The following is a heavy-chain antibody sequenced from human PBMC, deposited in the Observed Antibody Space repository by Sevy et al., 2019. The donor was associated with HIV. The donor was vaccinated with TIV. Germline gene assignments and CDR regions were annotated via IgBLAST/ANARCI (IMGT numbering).Heavy chain of an antibody. D-gene: IGHD6-25*01. CDR3: AKVDYSSGALPSSISSYGMDV. CDR1: GFTFSSYD. Sequence: GGSLRLSCAASGFTFSSYDMHWVRQAPGKGLEWVAVISYDGSNKYYADSVKGRFTISRDNSKNTLYLQMNSLRAEDTAVYYCAKVDYSSGALPSSISSYGMDVWGQGTTVTVSS. CDR2: ISYDGSNK. J-gene: IGHJ6*02. V-gene: IGHV3-30*18.